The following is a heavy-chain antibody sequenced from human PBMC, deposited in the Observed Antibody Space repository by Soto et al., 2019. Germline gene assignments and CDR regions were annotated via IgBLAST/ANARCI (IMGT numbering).Heavy chain of an antibody. CDR1: GGSFSGYY. CDR2: INHSGST. Sequence: SETLSLTCAVYGGSFSGYYWSWIRQPPGKGLEWIGEINHSGSTNYNPSLKSRVTISVDTSKNQFSLKLSSVTAADTAVYYCAGHPSFDYWGQGTLVTVSS. CDR3: AGHPSFDY. J-gene: IGHJ4*02. V-gene: IGHV4-34*01.